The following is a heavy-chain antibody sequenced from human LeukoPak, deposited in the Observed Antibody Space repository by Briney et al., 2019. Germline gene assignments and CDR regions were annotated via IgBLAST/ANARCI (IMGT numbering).Heavy chain of an antibody. CDR1: GYTFTDYY. CDR2: INPNSGHT. Sequence: ASVKVSCKASGYTFTDYYIHWVRQAPGQGLEWMGWINPNSGHTNYAQKFQGRVAMTRDTSISTAYMELSRLRSDDTAVYYCARVRGGDIVVVPAAEFDYWGQGTLVTVSS. J-gene: IGHJ4*02. D-gene: IGHD2-2*01. CDR3: ARVRGGDIVVVPAAEFDY. V-gene: IGHV1-2*02.